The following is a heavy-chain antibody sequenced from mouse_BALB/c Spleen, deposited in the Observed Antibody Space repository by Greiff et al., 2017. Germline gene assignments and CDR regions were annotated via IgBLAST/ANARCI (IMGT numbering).Heavy chain of an antibody. Sequence: VQLQQSGAELMKPGASVKISCKATGYTFSSYWMHWVKQRPGQGLEWIGAIYPGNSDTSYNQKFKGKAKLTAVTSTSTAYMELSSLTNEDSAVYYCTRHWEDYWGQGTTLTVSS. V-gene: IGHV1-5*01. D-gene: IGHD4-1*01. J-gene: IGHJ2*01. CDR1: GYTFSSYW. CDR3: TRHWEDY. CDR2: IYPGNSDT.